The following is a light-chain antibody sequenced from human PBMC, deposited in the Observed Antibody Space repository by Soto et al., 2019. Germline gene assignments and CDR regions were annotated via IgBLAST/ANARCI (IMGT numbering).Light chain of an antibody. CDR1: QSLSSY. J-gene: IGKJ1*01. CDR3: QQCHSTPT. CDR2: GAS. V-gene: IGKV1-39*01. Sequence: DIQMTQSPSSLSASVGDRVTITCRASQSLSSYLNWYQQKPGKAPKFLIYGASSLQSGVPSRFSGGGSGTDFNLTISSLQPEDFATYYCQQCHSTPTFGQGTKVEIK.